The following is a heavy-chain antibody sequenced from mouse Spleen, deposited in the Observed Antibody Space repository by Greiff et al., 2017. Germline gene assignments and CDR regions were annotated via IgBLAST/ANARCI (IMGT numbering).Heavy chain of an antibody. CDR1: GYTFTSYT. D-gene: IGHD2-14*01. J-gene: IGHJ1*01. CDR2: INPSSGYT. CDR3: ARGYAGYFDV. Sequence: QVQMKESGAELARPGASVKMSCKASGYTFTSYTMHWVKQRPGQGLEWIGYINPSSGYTKYNQKFKDKATLTADKSSSTAYMQLSSLTSEDSAVYYCARGYAGYFDVWGAGTTVTVSS. V-gene: IGHV1-4*01.